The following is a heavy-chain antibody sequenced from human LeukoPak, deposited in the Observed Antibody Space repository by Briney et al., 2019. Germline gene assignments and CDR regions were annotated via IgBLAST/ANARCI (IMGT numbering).Heavy chain of an antibody. Sequence: GGSLRLSCAASRFTFDEYGMSWVRQTAGKGLEWVSSIDSSGGYMFYADSVKGRFIISRDNAKDSLYLQMNSLRVEDTAVYYCLRGDRRDYWGQGTLVTVSS. CDR1: RFTFDEYG. J-gene: IGHJ4*02. V-gene: IGHV3-21*06. CDR2: IDSSGGYM. CDR3: LRGDRRDY.